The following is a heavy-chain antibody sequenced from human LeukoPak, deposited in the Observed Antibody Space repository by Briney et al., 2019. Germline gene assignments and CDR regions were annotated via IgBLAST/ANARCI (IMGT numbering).Heavy chain of an antibody. CDR3: ARYYYDSSGYSSHFKYYFDY. Sequence: PGGSLRLSCAASGFTFSSYAMSWVRQAPGKGLEWVSVIYSGGSTYYADSVKGRFTISRDNSKNTLYLQMNSLRAEDTAVYYCARYYYDSSGYSSHFKYYFDYGGQGTLVTVSS. J-gene: IGHJ4*02. D-gene: IGHD3-22*01. CDR2: IYSGGST. CDR1: GFTFSSYA. V-gene: IGHV3-66*01.